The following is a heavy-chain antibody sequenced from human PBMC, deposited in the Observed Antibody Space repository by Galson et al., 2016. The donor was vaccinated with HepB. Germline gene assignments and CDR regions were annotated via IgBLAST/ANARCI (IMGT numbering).Heavy chain of an antibody. CDR2: INAGNGNT. CDR1: RYTFTSYA. D-gene: IGHD6-19*01. J-gene: IGHJ4*02. CDR3: ARRGIAVAGFDY. V-gene: IGHV1-3*01. Sequence: SVKVSCKASRYTFTSYAMHWVRQAPGQRLEWMGWINAGNGNTKYSQKFQGRVTITRDTSASTAYMELSSLRSEDTAEYYCARRGIAVAGFDYWGQGTLVTVSS.